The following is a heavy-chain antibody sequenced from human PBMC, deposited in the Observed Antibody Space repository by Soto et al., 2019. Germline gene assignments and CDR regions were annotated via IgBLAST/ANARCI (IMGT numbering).Heavy chain of an antibody. Sequence: ASVKVSCKASGYTFTSYGISWVRQAPGQGLEWMGWINTYNGNTNYAQKLQGRVTMTTDTSKSTAYMELRSLRSDDTAVYYCARDPGQQLVLDAFDIWGKGIMVTVSS. D-gene: IGHD6-13*01. CDR3: ARDPGQQLVLDAFDI. CDR1: GYTFTSYG. J-gene: IGHJ3*02. CDR2: INTYNGNT. V-gene: IGHV1-18*01.